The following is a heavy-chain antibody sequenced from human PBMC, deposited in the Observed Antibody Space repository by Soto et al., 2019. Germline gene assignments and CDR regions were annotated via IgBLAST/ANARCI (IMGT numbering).Heavy chain of an antibody. CDR1: GFTFSSYE. J-gene: IGHJ6*02. D-gene: IGHD3-3*01. Sequence: EVQLEESGGGLVQPGGSLRLSCAASGFTFSSYEMNWVRQVPGKGLQWVSYIGTSETIRYYADSVKGRFTISRDNAKNSLYLQMNSLRVEDTAIYYCARETLTLFGGVRDNVYYGMDVWGPGTTVTVSS. V-gene: IGHV3-48*03. CDR3: ARETLTLFGGVRDNVYYGMDV. CDR2: IGTSETIR.